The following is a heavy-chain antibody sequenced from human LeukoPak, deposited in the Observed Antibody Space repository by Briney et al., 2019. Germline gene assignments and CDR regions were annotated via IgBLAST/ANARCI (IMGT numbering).Heavy chain of an antibody. D-gene: IGHD3-10*01. J-gene: IGHJ4*02. Sequence: PGGTLRLSCAASGFTFSSYGMSWVRQAPGKGLEWVSAISGSGGSTYYADSVKGRFTISRDNAKNSLYLQMNSLRAEDTAVYYCARDGPMVRGVIPDYWGQGTLVTVSS. V-gene: IGHV3-23*01. CDR3: ARDGPMVRGVIPDY. CDR2: ISGSGGST. CDR1: GFTFSSYG.